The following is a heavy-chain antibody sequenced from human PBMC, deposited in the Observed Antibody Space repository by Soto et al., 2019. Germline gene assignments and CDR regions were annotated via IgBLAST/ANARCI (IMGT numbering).Heavy chain of an antibody. CDR3: ARDYRYSTGSGY. CDR1: GYTFTSYG. Sequence: ASVKVSCKTSGYTFTSYGVSWVRQAPGQGLEWMGWISGYNGYTKYAQKLQDRVTMTTDTATNTTYMELRSLRSDDTAVYYCARDYRYSTGSGYWGQGTLVTVSS. CDR2: ISGYNGYT. D-gene: IGHD2-8*02. J-gene: IGHJ4*02. V-gene: IGHV1-18*01.